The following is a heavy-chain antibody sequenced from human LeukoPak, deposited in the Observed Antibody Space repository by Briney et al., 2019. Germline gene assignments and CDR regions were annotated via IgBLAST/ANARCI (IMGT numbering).Heavy chain of an antibody. CDR3: VREGYGPGNFPFDS. J-gene: IGHJ4*02. D-gene: IGHD3-10*01. CDR1: GFTFTSHW. Sequence: PGESLRLSCAASGFTFTSHWIHWVRQAPGKGLVWVSRITSHGTNTTYADSVKGRFTVSRDNAKNTLFLQMNSLRAEDTAVYYCVREGYGPGNFPFDSWGQGTLVTVSS. V-gene: IGHV3-74*01. CDR2: ITSHGTNT.